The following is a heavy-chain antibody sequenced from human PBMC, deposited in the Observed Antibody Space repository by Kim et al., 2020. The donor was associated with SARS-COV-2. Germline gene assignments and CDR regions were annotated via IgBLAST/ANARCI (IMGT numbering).Heavy chain of an antibody. CDR3: GRDLFGLRDY. Sequence: GSLRLSCAASGFTFSDYWMHWVRHAPGKGLMWVSHISPDETRTNYADSLKGRFTISRDNAKNTLYLQMNSLTADDTAVYYCGRDLFGLRDYWGQGTLVTV. CDR1: GFTFSDYW. J-gene: IGHJ4*02. V-gene: IGHV3-74*01. D-gene: IGHD3-10*01. CDR2: ISPDETRT.